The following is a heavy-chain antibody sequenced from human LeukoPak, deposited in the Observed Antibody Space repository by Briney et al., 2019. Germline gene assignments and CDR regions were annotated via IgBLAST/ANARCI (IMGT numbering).Heavy chain of an antibody. D-gene: IGHD3-3*01. J-gene: IGHJ6*02. CDR1: GGSFSGYY. V-gene: IGHV4-34*01. CDR3: ARGRVVFRSGYYFLRNYDYYYGMDV. CDR2: INHSGST. Sequence: PSETLSLTCAVYGGSFSGYYWSWIRQPPGKGLEWIGEINHSGSTNYNPSLKSRVTISVDTSKNQFSLKLSSVTAADTAVYYCARGRVVFRSGYYFLRNYDYYYGMDVWGQGTTVTVSS.